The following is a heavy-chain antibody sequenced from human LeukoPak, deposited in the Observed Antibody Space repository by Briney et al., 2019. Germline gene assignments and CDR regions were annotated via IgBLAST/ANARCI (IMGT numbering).Heavy chain of an antibody. CDR3: ARNGGNSDFDY. V-gene: IGHV4-4*02. J-gene: IGHJ4*02. CDR1: GGSISSRNW. CDR2: IYHSGDT. D-gene: IGHD4-23*01. Sequence: SGALSLTCAVSGGSISSRNWWSWVRQPPGKGLEWIGEIYHSGDTNYNPSLKSRVTISVDKSKNQLSLKLNSVTAADTAVYYCARNGGNSDFDYWGQGTLVTVSS.